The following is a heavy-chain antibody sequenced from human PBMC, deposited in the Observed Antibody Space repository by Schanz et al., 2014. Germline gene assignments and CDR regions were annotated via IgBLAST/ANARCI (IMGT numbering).Heavy chain of an antibody. CDR1: GFTVSSNH. Sequence: EVQLLESGGGLVQPGGSLRLSCAVSGFTVSSNHMSWVRQAPGKGLEWVSSISSSSSYIYYADSVKGRFTISRDNSENTLYLQMNSLSADDTAVFYCAREQIMAAAGLVDYWGHGTLVTVSS. CDR2: ISSSSSYI. CDR3: AREQIMAAAGLVDY. J-gene: IGHJ4*01. D-gene: IGHD6-13*01. V-gene: IGHV3-21*04.